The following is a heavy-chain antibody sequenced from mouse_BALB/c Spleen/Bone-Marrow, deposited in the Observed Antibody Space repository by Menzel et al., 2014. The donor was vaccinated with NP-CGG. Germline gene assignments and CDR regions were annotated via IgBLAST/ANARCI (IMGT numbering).Heavy chain of an antibody. CDR1: GYAFXNYL. Sequence: VQLQQSGAELVRPGTSVKVSCKASGYAFXNYLIEWVKQRPGQGLEWIGVINPGSGGTNYNEKFKGKATLTADKSSSTAYMQLSSLTSDDSAVYFCGRHYFDYWGQGTTLTVSS. CDR2: INPGSGGT. CDR3: GRHYFDY. V-gene: IGHV1-54*01. J-gene: IGHJ2*01.